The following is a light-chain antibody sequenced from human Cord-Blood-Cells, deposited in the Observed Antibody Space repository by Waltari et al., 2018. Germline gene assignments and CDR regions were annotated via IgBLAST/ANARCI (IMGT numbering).Light chain of an antibody. V-gene: IGLV2-23*01. Sequence: QSALTQPASVSGSPGQSITISCNGTSSDVGSYNLVSWYQQHPGKAPKLMIYEGSKRPSGVSNRFSGSKSGNTASLTISGLQAEDEADYYCCSYGVFGTGTKVTVL. CDR3: CSYGV. CDR2: EGS. J-gene: IGLJ1*01. CDR1: SSDVGSYNL.